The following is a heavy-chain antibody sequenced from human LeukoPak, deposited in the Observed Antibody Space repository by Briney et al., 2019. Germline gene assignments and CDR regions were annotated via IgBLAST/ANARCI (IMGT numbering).Heavy chain of an antibody. D-gene: IGHD3-10*01. CDR3: AADNRLITMVRGVNPYYYGMDV. CDR2: INEDGSTT. CDR1: GFTFSSNW. V-gene: IGHV3-74*01. Sequence: PGGSLRLSCAASGFTFSSNWMHWVRQAPGKGLVWVSRINEDGSTTNYADSVKGRSTIFRDNAKNTLYLQMNSLRAEDTAVYYCAADNRLITMVRGVNPYYYGMDVWGQGTTVTVSS. J-gene: IGHJ6*02.